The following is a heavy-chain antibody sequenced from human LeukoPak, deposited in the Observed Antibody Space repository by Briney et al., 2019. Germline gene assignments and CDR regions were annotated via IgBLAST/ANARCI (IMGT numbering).Heavy chain of an antibody. J-gene: IGHJ3*02. CDR2: IYYSGST. CDR1: GGSISSYY. V-gene: IGHV4-59*01. Sequence: SETLSLTCTVSGGSISSYYWSWIRLPPGKGLEWIGYIYYSGSTNYNPSLKTRVTISVDTSKNQFSLNLSSVTAADTAVYYCARGFLCGGDCNAFDIWGQGTKATVSS. D-gene: IGHD2-21*02. CDR3: ARGFLCGGDCNAFDI.